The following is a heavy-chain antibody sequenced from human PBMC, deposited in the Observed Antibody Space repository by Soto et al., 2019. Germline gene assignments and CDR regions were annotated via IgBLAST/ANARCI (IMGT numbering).Heavy chain of an antibody. CDR1: GGTFGSYA. D-gene: IGHD2-15*01. CDR2: VIPIFGTP. CDR3: AKIRWTISLQEEDAI. Sequence: QVQLVQSGAEVKKPGSSVKVSCKSSGGTFGSYAISWVRQSPGQCLEWMGGVIPIFGTPHYAQKFHGRVTITADIPTSTAYLELSSLKSADTAVYYCAKIRWTISLQEEDAIWGQGTLVTVSS. J-gene: IGHJ4*02. V-gene: IGHV1-69*06.